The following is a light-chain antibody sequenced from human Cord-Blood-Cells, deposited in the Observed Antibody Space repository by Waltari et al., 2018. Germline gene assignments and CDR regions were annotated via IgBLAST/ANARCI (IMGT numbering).Light chain of an antibody. CDR3: QQRSNWPPIT. CDR2: DAA. CDR1: QSVSSY. V-gene: IGKV3-11*02. Sequence: EIVLTQSPAPLSLSQGERATLSCRASQSVSSYLAWYQQKPGKAPRLLIYDAANRATGMPARFSGSGSGRDFTLTISSLEPEDFAVYYCQQRSNWPPITVGQGTRLEIK. J-gene: IGKJ5*01.